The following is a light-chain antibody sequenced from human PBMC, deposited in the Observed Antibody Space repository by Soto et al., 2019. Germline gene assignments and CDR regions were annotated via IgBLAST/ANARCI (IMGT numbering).Light chain of an antibody. V-gene: IGKV4-1*01. Sequence: DIVMSQSPDSLAVSLGERATVNCKASQSRLSTSTTRNHLAWYQQKTGQPPQLLIYWASTRESGVLDRISASGSGTNFTLVISSLQAEDMALYYCQQSYTTPPITFGQGTRLEIK. J-gene: IGKJ5*01. CDR3: QQSYTTPPIT. CDR1: QSRLSTSTTRNH. CDR2: WAS.